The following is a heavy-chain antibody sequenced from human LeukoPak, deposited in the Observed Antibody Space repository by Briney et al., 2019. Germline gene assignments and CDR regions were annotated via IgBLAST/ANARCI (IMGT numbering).Heavy chain of an antibody. CDR3: ARVDRYHFYLDV. J-gene: IGHJ6*03. Sequence: ASVKVSCKASGGTSSTHSITWVRQAPGQGLEWLGGIIPLFRTPHSAQNFQGRVTISTDESTSTAYMELTNLRSDDTAIYYCARVDRYHFYLDVWGKGTTVTDSS. CDR2: IIPLFRTP. V-gene: IGHV1-69*05. CDR1: GGTSSTHS.